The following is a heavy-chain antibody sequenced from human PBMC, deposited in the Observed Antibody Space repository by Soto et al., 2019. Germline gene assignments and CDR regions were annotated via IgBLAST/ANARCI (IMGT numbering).Heavy chain of an antibody. D-gene: IGHD2-2*01. J-gene: IGHJ5*02. CDR1: GYTFSNYG. V-gene: IGHV1-18*01. Sequence: QGQLVQSGGEVKRPGSSVEVSFQTSGYTFSNYGITWVRRAPGQPLEWLGWISLYSDVTNYAQKFQGRVSMTTDTSTPTAYMELRSLRSDDTAVYYCASVVPGAEARFGPWGQGTLVTVSS. CDR2: ISLYSDVT. CDR3: ASVVPGAEARFGP.